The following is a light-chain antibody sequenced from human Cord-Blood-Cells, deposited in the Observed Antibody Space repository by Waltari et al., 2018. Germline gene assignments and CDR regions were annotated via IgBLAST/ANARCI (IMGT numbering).Light chain of an antibody. CDR1: QCSSSW. CDR2: AAS. J-gene: IGKJ2*01. CDR3: QQANSFPYT. V-gene: IGKV1D-12*01. Sequence: DIQMTPSPSYVSASVGDRVTHTCRASQCSSSWLAWYHQKPGKDPKLLIYAASSLQSGVPSRFSGSGSGTDFTRTISSLQPEDCATYYCQQANSFPYTFGQGTKMEIK.